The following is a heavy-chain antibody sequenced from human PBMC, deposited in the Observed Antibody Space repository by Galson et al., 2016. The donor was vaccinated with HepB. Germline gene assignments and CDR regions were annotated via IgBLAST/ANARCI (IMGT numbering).Heavy chain of an antibody. V-gene: IGHV4-39*01. CDR1: GGSISSSNYY. J-gene: IGHJ4*02. Sequence: SETLSLTCTASGGSISSSNYYWGWIRQPPGKGLEWIGIINYSGDTYRNPSLKSRVTISVDTSKNQFSLKLSSVTAADTATYYCARQGRIRMSLGVITAFDYWGQGTLVTVSS. CDR2: INYSGDT. CDR3: ARQGRIRMSLGVITAFDY. D-gene: IGHD3-22*01.